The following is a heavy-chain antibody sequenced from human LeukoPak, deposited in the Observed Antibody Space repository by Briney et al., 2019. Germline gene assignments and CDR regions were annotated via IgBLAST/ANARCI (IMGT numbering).Heavy chain of an antibody. CDR3: ARDNSVRDEAWWFNP. D-gene: IGHD5-24*01. V-gene: IGHV1-46*04. J-gene: IGHJ5*02. Sequence: GASVKVSCTAFGYTFTINYMHWVRQAPGQGREWMGVISASGGSTTYTQKLQGRVTLTREMTTSTDYLELSSLRSEDTAVYYCARDNSVRDEAWWFNPWGQGTLVTVSS. CDR1: GYTFTINY. CDR2: ISASGGST.